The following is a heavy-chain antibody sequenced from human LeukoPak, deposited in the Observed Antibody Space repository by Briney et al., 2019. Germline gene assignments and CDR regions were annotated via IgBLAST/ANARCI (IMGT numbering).Heavy chain of an antibody. Sequence: SETLSLTCTVSGGSITSSYWNWIRQPAGRGLEWIGGLSSSGTTYNPSLKSRVTMSLDTSKNQFSLRLRSVTAADTAVYYCARDQGIGVYWYWYFDLWGRGTLITV. D-gene: IGHD2-8*02. CDR3: ARDQGIGVYWYWYFDL. J-gene: IGHJ2*01. CDR1: GGSITSSY. CDR2: LSSSGTT. V-gene: IGHV4-4*07.